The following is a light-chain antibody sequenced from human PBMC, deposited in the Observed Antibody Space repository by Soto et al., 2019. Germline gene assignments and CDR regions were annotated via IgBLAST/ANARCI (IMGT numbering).Light chain of an antibody. CDR3: QQYNNWPSIT. Sequence: EIVMTQSPATLSVSPGERATLSCRASQSVSSYLAWYQQKPGQAPRLLIYGASSRATGIPDRFSGSGSGTEFTLTISSLQSEDFAVYYCQQYNNWPSITFGQGTRLEI. J-gene: IGKJ5*01. CDR2: GAS. CDR1: QSVSSY. V-gene: IGKV3D-15*01.